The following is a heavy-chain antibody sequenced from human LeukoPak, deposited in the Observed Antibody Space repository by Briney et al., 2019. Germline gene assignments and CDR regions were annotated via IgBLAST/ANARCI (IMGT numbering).Heavy chain of an antibody. D-gene: IGHD6-13*01. V-gene: IGHV3-21*04. CDR1: GFTFSSYS. CDR3: ARTSSSWPRYAFDI. Sequence: GGSLRLSCAASGFTFSSYSMNWVRQAPGKGLEWVSSISSSSSYIYYADSVKGRFTISRDNAKNSLYLQMNSLRAEDTAVYYCARTSSSWPRYAFDIWGQGTMVTVSS. CDR2: ISSSSSYI. J-gene: IGHJ3*02.